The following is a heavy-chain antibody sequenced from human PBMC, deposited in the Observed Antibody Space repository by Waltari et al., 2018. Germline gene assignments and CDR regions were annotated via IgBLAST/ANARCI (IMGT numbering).Heavy chain of an antibody. CDR2: VIPMFGIT. CDR1: KGTLSAYA. J-gene: IGHJ4*02. CDR3: ATPATRDAYNRGIFVDH. D-gene: IGHD3-3*01. V-gene: IGHV1-69*01. Sequence: QLQLVQSGAEVRKPGSSVKVSCKASKGTLSAYAINWIRQAPGQGLEWMGGVIPMFGITNYAHKFQGRISIVADASTNTAYMEVTTLTSEDTAVYYCATPATRDAYNRGIFVDHWGQGTLVTVSS.